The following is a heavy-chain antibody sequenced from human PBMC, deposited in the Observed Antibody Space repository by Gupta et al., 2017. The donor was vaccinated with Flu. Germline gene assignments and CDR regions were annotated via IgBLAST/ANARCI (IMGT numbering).Heavy chain of an antibody. Sequence: VQLLESGGGLVPPGGSREVTCAASGFPFSAYGMTWVLQAPGKGLEWVASMGGKVNSASVYYADSVRGRFTISRDTSKNTLHLQMNGLRVEDTALYYCARDEDYYDSGSYFDALVMWGQGTMVIVSS. V-gene: IGHV3-23*01. J-gene: IGHJ3*02. CDR3: ARDEDYYDSGSYFDALVM. CDR2: MGGKVNSASV. D-gene: IGHD3-10*01. CDR1: GFPFSAYG.